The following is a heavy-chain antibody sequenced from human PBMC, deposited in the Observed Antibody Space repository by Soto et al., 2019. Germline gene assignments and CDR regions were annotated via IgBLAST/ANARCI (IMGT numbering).Heavy chain of an antibody. J-gene: IGHJ3*02. D-gene: IGHD6-19*01. V-gene: IGHV3-48*01. CDR2: IGIGSSTK. Sequence: PVGPLRVSWTASLFTFRNYGRKWEHQNPFKLLEWFSYIGIGSSTKYYADSVKGRFTISRDNAKNSLYLQMNSLRAEDTAVYYCANGGGDYSSGWYGAFDIWGQGTMVTVSS. CDR1: LFTFRNYG. CDR3: ANGGGDYSSGWYGAFDI.